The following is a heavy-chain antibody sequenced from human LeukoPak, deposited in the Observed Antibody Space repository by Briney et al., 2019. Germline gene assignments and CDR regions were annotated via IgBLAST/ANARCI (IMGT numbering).Heavy chain of an antibody. J-gene: IGHJ4*02. Sequence: GGSLRLSCAASGFTFSSDTMNWGREALGQGVECGFTICDPQSGRQTHYADSVKGRFTISRDDSQNTVYLQMDSLRADDTAVYYCTTRLQHHFDYWGQGTQVTVSS. CDR1: GFTFSSDT. D-gene: IGHD2-15*01. V-gene: IGHV3-23*01. CDR3: TTRLQHHFDY. CDR2: ICDPQSGRQT.